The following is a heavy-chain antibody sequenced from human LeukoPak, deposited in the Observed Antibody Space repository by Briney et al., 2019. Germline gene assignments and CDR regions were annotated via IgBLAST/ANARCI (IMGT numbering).Heavy chain of an antibody. CDR3: AREAGYYYDSSGCYAL. CDR1: GGTFNNSA. V-gene: IGHV1-69*05. J-gene: IGHJ4*02. D-gene: IGHD3-22*01. CDR2: IMPLFGTA. Sequence: SSVKVSCKTSGGTFNNSAISWVRQAPGQGLEWLGGIMPLFGTAGYAQKFQGRVTITKDESTRTVYLELTSLTSDDTAVYYCAREAGYYYDSSGCYALWGQGTLVTVSS.